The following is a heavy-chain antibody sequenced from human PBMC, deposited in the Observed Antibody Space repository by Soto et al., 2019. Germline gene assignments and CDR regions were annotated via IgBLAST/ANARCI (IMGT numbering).Heavy chain of an antibody. V-gene: IGHV1-2*02. CDR2: INPNTGGT. J-gene: IGHJ4*02. CDR3: ARSLSTIGARLDY. CDR1: GYIFTDYY. D-gene: IGHD6-6*01. Sequence: QVQLVQSGAEVKKPETSVKVSCEASGYIFTDYYMHWVRQAPGQGLEYMGWINPNTGGTKYAQKFQGRVTMTSETLLLNWPTSDDTAVYYCARSLSTIGARLDYWGQETLVTVSS.